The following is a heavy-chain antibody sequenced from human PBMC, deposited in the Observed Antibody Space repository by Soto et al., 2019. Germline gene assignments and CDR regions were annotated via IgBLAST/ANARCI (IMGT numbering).Heavy chain of an antibody. D-gene: IGHD1-26*01. CDR3: AKDAVGSGSYGSLRGDAFDI. CDR1: GFTFSSYA. J-gene: IGHJ3*02. V-gene: IGHV3-23*01. CDR2: ISGSGGST. Sequence: EVQLLESGGGLVQPGGSLRLSCAASGFTFSSYAMSWVRQAPGKGLEWVSAISGSGGSTYYADSVKGRFTISRDNSKNTLYLQMNSLRAEDTAVHYCAKDAVGSGSYGSLRGDAFDIWGQGTMVTVSS.